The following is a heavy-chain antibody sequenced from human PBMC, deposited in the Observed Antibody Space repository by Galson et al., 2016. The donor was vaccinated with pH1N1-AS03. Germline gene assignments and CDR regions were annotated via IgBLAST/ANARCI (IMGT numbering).Heavy chain of an antibody. CDR1: GYTFVNYG. J-gene: IGHJ3*01. Sequence: SVKVSCKASGYTFVNYGISWVRRAPGQGLEWMAWINTDSGGTDYAQKFQGRVTMTRDASISTTYMELSSLRSDDTAVYYCVRGSPHSSSTNYAFDFLGRGTMVTVSS. CDR2: INTDSGGT. CDR3: VRGSPHSSSTNYAFDF. V-gene: IGHV1-2*02. D-gene: IGHD6-13*01.